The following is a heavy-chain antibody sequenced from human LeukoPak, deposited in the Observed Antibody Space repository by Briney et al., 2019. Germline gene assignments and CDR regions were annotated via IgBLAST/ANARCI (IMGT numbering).Heavy chain of an antibody. J-gene: IGHJ4*02. D-gene: IGHD3-22*01. CDR3: TRPSYDSSVSGVVY. V-gene: IGHV3-73*01. CDR1: GSTFSGSA. Sequence: GGSLRLSCAASGSTFSGSAMHWVRQASGKGLEWVGRIRSKANNYATAYAASVKGRFTISRDDSKNTAYLQMNSLKTEDTAVYYCTRPSYDSSVSGVVYWGQGTLVTVSS. CDR2: IRSKANNYAT.